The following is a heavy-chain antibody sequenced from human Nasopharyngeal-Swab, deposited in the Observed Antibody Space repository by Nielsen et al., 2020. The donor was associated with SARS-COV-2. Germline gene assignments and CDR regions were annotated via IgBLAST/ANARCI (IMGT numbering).Heavy chain of an antibody. J-gene: IGHJ3*02. CDR3: YGGYDAFDI. CDR2: ISYDGSNK. Sequence: VRQAPGKGLEWVAVISYDGSNKYYADSVKGRFTISRDNSTNTLYLQMNSLRAEDTAVYYCYGGYDAFDIWGQGTMVTVSS. V-gene: IGHV3-30*03. D-gene: IGHD4-17*01.